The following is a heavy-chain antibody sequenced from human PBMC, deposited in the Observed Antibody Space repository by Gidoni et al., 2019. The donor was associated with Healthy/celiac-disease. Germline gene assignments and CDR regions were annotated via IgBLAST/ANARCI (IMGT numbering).Heavy chain of an antibody. V-gene: IGHV3-53*01. CDR1: GFPVSSNY. CDR3: ARDLGYSSGWGDY. CDR2: IYSGGRT. J-gene: IGHJ4*02. Sequence: EVQLVESGGGLIQPGGSLRLSCAASGFPVSSNYMSWVSQAPGKGLDWVSVIYSGGRTYYADSVKGRFTISRDNSKNTLYLQMNSLRAEDTAVYYCARDLGYSSGWGDYWGQGTLVTVSS. D-gene: IGHD6-19*01.